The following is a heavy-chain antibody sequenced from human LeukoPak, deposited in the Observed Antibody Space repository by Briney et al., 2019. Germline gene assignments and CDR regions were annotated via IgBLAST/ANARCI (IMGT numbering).Heavy chain of an antibody. V-gene: IGHV3-48*03. J-gene: IGHJ4*02. CDR1: GFTLSSYE. D-gene: IGHD2-8*01. CDR2: ISSSGSTI. CDR3: ASSRTYCTNGVCFYFDY. Sequence: QPGGSLTLSCAASGFTLSSYEMNWVRQAPGKGLEWVSYISSSGSTIYYADSVKGRLTISRANDKHSLYLQIDSQRAEDTAVYYSASSRTYCTNGVCFYFDYWGQGTLVTVSS.